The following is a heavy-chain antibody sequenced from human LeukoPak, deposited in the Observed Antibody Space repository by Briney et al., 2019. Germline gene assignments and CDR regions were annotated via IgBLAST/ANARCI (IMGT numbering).Heavy chain of an antibody. CDR2: ISYDGSNK. CDR1: GFTFSSYG. J-gene: IGHJ4*02. CDR3: AKGGLLLRGYFDY. Sequence: HPGRSLRLSCAASGFTFSSYGMHWVRQAPGKGREWVAVISYDGSNKYYADSVKGRFTISRDNSKNTLYLQINSLRAEDTAVYYCAKGGLLLRGYFDYWGQGTLVTVSS. V-gene: IGHV3-30*18. D-gene: IGHD3-10*01.